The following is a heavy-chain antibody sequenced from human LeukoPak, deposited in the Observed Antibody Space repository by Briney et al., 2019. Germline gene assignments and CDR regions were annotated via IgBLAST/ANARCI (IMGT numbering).Heavy chain of an antibody. CDR1: GFTFSGYA. CDR3: AKGVDTAGNWFDP. D-gene: IGHD5-18*01. V-gene: IGHV3-23*01. Sequence: GGSLRLSCAASGFTFSGYAMSWVRQAPGKGLEWVSGISGSGGSTHYADSVKGRFTISRDNSKNTLYLQMNSLRAEDTAVYYCAKGVDTAGNWFDPWGQGTLVTVSS. CDR2: ISGSGGST. J-gene: IGHJ5*02.